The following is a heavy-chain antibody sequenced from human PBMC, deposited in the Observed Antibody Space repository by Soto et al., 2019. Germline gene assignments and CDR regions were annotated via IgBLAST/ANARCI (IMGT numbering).Heavy chain of an antibody. D-gene: IGHD3-22*01. Sequence: SGPTLVNPTETLTLTCTVSGFSLSNARVGVSWIRRPPGKALEWLAHIFSNDEKSYSTSLKSRLTISKDTSKSQVVLTMTNMDPVDTATYYCARIMYYYDSSGYYPSFDYWGKGTLVTVSS. CDR3: ARIMYYYDSSGYYPSFDY. CDR1: GFSLSNARVG. J-gene: IGHJ4*02. V-gene: IGHV2-26*01. CDR2: IFSNDEK.